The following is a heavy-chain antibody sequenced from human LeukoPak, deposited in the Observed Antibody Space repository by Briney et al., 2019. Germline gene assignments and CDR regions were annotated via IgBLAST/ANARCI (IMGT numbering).Heavy chain of an antibody. Sequence: SETLSLTCTVSGGSISSSSYYWGWIRQPPGKGLEWIGSIYYSGSTYYNPSLESRVTISVDTSKNQFSLKLSSVTAADTAVYYCGTTGTTVGGFDYWGQGTLVTVSS. CDR1: GGSISSSSYY. CDR3: GTTGTTVGGFDY. CDR2: IYYSGST. V-gene: IGHV4-39*07. J-gene: IGHJ4*02. D-gene: IGHD1-1*01.